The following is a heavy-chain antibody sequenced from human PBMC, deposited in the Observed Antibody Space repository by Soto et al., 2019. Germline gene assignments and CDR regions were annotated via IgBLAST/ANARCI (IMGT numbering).Heavy chain of an antibody. Sequence: QVQLVQSGAEVKKPGASVKVSCKASGYTFTSYAMHWVRQAPGQRLEWKGWINAGNGHTKYSQKFQGRVTITRDTAVSTAYMELSSLRSEDTAVYYCARDLGGWPDYWGQGTLVTVSS. CDR2: INAGNGHT. J-gene: IGHJ4*02. CDR3: ARDLGGWPDY. D-gene: IGHD2-15*01. CDR1: GYTFTSYA. V-gene: IGHV1-3*01.